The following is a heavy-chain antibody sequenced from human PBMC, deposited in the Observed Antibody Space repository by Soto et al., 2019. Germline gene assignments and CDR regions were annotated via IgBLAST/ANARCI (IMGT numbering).Heavy chain of an antibody. Sequence: QVQLVQSGAEVKKPGASVKVSCKASGYTFTSYGISWVRQAPGQGLEWMGWISAYNGNTNYAQQLQGRVTMTTDTSTSTAYMELRSLRSDDTVVYYGARGRGYPVNSCGWYQFDSWGQGTLVTVSS. CDR3: ARGRGYPVNSCGWYQFDS. CDR2: ISAYNGNT. CDR1: GYTFTSYG. V-gene: IGHV1-18*01. J-gene: IGHJ4*02. D-gene: IGHD6-19*01.